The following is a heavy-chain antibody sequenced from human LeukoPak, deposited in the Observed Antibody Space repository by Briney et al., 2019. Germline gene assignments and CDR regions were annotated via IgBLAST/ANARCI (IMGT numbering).Heavy chain of an antibody. J-gene: IGHJ4*02. CDR3: AKDLVPAGY. Sequence: GGSLRLSCAASGFTFSSYEMNWVRQAPGKGLEWVAFIRYDGSNKYYADSVKGRFTISRDNSKNTLYLQMNSLRAEDTAVYYCAKDLVPAGYWGQGTLVTVSS. CDR2: IRYDGSNK. V-gene: IGHV3-30*02. D-gene: IGHD2-2*01. CDR1: GFTFSSYE.